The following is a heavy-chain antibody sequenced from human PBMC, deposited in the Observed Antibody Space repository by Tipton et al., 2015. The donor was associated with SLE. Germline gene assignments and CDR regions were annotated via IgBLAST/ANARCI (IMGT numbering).Heavy chain of an antibody. D-gene: IGHD2-2*01. V-gene: IGHV4-34*01. CDR3: ARGDMVVVPAAGGGYYYYMDV. J-gene: IGHJ6*03. CDR2: INHSGST. CDR1: GGSFSGYY. Sequence: TLSLTCALYGGSFSGYYWNWIRQPPGKGLEWIGEINHSGSTNYNPSLKSRVTMSVDTSKNQFSLKLSSVTAADTAVYYCARGDMVVVPAAGGGYYYYMDVWGKGTTVTVSS.